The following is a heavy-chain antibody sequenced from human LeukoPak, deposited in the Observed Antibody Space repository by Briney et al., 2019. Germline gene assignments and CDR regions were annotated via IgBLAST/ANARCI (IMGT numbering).Heavy chain of an antibody. CDR2: ISYDGSNK. CDR3: AKGGRRRLLWFGESNWFDP. D-gene: IGHD3-10*01. CDR1: GFTFSSYG. J-gene: IGHJ5*02. V-gene: IGHV3-30*18. Sequence: GGSLRLSCAASGFTFSSYGMHWVRQAPGKGLEWVAVISYDGSNKYYADSVKGRFTISRDNSKDTLYLQMNSLRAEDTAVYYCAKGGRRRLLWFGESNWFDPWGQGTLVTVSS.